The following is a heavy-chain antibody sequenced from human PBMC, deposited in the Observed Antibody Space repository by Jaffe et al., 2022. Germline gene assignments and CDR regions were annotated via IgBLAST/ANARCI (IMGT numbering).Heavy chain of an antibody. J-gene: IGHJ4*02. Sequence: EVQLVESGGGLVQPGRSLRLSCTASGFTFGDYAMSWFRQAPGKGLEWVGFIRSKAYGGTTEYAASVKGRFTISRDDSKSIAYLQMNSLKTEDTAVYYCTRAPWLDTVTPGYFDYWGQGTLVTVSS. CDR2: IRSKAYGGTT. CDR1: GFTFGDYA. CDR3: TRAPWLDTVTPGYFDY. D-gene: IGHD4-17*01. V-gene: IGHV3-49*03.